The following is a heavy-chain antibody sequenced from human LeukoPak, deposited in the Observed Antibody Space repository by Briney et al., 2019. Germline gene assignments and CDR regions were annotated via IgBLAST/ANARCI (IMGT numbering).Heavy chain of an antibody. CDR3: AHISAGIVGATFTFDI. CDR1: GFSLSTSGVG. J-gene: IGHJ3*02. V-gene: IGHV2-5*02. Sequence: GSGPTLVKPTQTLTLTCTFSGFSLSTSGVGVGWIRQPPGKALEWLALIYWDDDKRYSPSLKSRLTITKDTSKNQVVLTMTNTDPVDTATYYCAHISAGIVGATFTFDIWGQGTMVTVSS. D-gene: IGHD1-26*01. CDR2: IYWDDDK.